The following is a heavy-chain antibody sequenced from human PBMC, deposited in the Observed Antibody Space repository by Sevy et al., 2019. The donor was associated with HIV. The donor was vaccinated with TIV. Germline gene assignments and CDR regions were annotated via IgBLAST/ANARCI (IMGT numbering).Heavy chain of an antibody. V-gene: IGHV3-15*01. CDR2: IKSKIDGATR. CDR3: TAGVGTSDFDY. D-gene: IGHD1-26*01. Sequence: LGGSLRLSCEASGFTFNNAWMSWVRQAPGKGLEWVGRIKSKIDGATRDFAAPVKGRFAISRDDSKNTLYLQMNSLKTEDTAVYYCTAGVGTSDFDYWGRGVLVTVSS. J-gene: IGHJ4*02. CDR1: GFTFNNAW.